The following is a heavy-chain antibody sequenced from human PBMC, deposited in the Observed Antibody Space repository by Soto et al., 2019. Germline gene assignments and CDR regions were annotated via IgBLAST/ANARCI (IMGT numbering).Heavy chain of an antibody. CDR2: ISDSDNAT. CDR3: AKGVSSSAWSASDN. J-gene: IGHJ4*02. V-gene: IGHV3-23*01. CDR1: GFTFSSYA. D-gene: IGHD6-19*01. Sequence: EVQLLESGGGLVQPGGSLRLSCAASGFTFSSYAMTWFRQAPGKGLEWGSVISDSDNATYYADSVKGRFAISRDNSKNTLYLQFNSLRAEDTAVYYCAKGVSSSAWSASDNWGQGTLVTVSS.